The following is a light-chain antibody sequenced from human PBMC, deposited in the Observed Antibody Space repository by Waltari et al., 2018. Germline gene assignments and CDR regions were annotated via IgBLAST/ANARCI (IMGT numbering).Light chain of an antibody. J-gene: IGLJ3*02. Sequence: SYVLTQPPSVSVAPGQTARITCGGNNVGSKNLHWYQQKPGQAPKLGIYYDSDRPSGSPERFAGSNSGNTATLAISRVEVGDEADYYCQVWDSGSAVFGGGTKLTVL. CDR2: YDS. V-gene: IGLV3-21*04. CDR1: NVGSKN. CDR3: QVWDSGSAV.